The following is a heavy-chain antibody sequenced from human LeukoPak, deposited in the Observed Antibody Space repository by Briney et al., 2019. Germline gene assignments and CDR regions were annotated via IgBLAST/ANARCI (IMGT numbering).Heavy chain of an antibody. CDR1: GFTFSSYG. CDR3: AKDLAGGCFDY. V-gene: IGHV3-30*18. D-gene: IGHD4-23*01. J-gene: IGHJ4*02. Sequence: GRSLRLSCAASGFTFSSYGMHWVRQAPGKGLEWVAVISYDGSNKYYADSVKGRFTISRDNSKNTLYLQMNSLRAEDTAVYYCAKDLAGGCFDYWGQGTLVTVSS. CDR2: ISYDGSNK.